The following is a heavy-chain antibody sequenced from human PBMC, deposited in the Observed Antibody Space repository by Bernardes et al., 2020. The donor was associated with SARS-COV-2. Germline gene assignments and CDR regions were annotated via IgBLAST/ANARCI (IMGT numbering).Heavy chain of an antibody. Sequence: ASVKVSCKASGYTFTAYDISWVRQATGQGLEWMGWMNPNSGNTGYAQKFQGRVTMTRDTSISTAYMELSSLTSDDTAVYFCAIIMVGPTNYYYYYGMDVWCQGTTVTVS. V-gene: IGHV1-8*01. D-gene: IGHD1-26*01. CDR1: GYTFTAYD. CDR3: AIIMVGPTNYYYYYGMDV. CDR2: MNPNSGNT. J-gene: IGHJ6*02.